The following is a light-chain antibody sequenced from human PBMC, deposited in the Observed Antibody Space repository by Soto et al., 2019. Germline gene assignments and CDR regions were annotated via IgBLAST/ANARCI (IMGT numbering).Light chain of an antibody. CDR2: GAS. CDR1: QSVSSN. Sequence: EIVMTQSPATLSVSPGERATLSCRASQSVSSNLAWYQQKPCQAPRLLIYGASTRATGIPARFSGSGSGTEFTLTISSLQPDDFATYYCQQYNGKSETYGQGTKV. CDR3: QQYNGKSET. J-gene: IGKJ1*01. V-gene: IGKV3-15*01.